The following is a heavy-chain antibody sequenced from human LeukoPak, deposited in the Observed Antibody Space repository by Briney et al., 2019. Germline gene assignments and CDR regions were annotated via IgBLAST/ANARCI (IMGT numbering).Heavy chain of an antibody. Sequence: SETLSLTCDVYGGSFSVYYWSWTRQPPGKGLEWIGEINHSGSTNYNPSLKSRVTISVHTSKNQFSLKLSSVTAGDTAVYYYARGIAVAGRGDYWGQGTLVTVSS. CDR3: ARGIAVAGRGDY. CDR2: INHSGST. V-gene: IGHV4-34*01. CDR1: GGSFSVYY. J-gene: IGHJ4*02. D-gene: IGHD6-19*01.